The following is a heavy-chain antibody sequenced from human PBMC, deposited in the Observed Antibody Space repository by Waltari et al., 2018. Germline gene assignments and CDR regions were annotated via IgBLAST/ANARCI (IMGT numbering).Heavy chain of an antibody. Sequence: QVQLQQWGAGLLKPSETLSLTCAVYGGSFSGYYWSWIRQPPGKGLEWIGEINHSGSTNYNPSLKSRVTISVDTSKNQFSLKLSSVTAADTAVYYCATYSSGWYALDYWGQGTLVTVSS. V-gene: IGHV4-34*01. J-gene: IGHJ4*02. CDR2: INHSGST. CDR3: ATYSSGWYALDY. CDR1: GGSFSGYY. D-gene: IGHD6-19*01.